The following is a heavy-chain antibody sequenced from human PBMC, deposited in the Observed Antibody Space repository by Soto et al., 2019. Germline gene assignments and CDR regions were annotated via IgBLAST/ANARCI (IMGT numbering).Heavy chain of an antibody. V-gene: IGHV1-69*01. CDR3: GTVGYSYGWSWCDP. Sequence: QVQLVQSGAEVKKPGSSVKVSCKASGGTFSSYAISWVRQAPGQGLEWMGGIIPIFGTANYAQKFQGRVTITEEDSTSAAYMELSSLRSEDTAVNYSGTVGYSYGWSWCDPWGEGTLVTVSS. CDR2: IIPIFGTA. CDR1: GGTFSSYA. J-gene: IGHJ5*02. D-gene: IGHD5-18*01.